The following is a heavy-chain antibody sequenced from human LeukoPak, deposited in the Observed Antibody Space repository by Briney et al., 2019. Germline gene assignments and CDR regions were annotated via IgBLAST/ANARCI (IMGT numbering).Heavy chain of an antibody. CDR2: IYYRGST. CDR3: ARGVRYFDWLYDY. D-gene: IGHD3-9*01. J-gene: IGHJ4*02. Sequence: SETLSLTCTVSGGSIIGHYWSWIRQPPGKGLEWIGNIYYRGSTDYNPSLKIRVTISVDTSKNQFSLKLSSVTAADTAVYYCARGVRYFDWLYDYWGQGTLVTVSS. CDR1: GGSIIGHY. V-gene: IGHV4-59*11.